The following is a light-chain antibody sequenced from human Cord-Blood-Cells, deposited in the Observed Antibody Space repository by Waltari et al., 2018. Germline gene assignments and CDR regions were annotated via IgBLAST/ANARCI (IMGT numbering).Light chain of an antibody. CDR2: EVS. V-gene: IGLV2-14*01. J-gene: IGLJ1*01. CDR1: SSDVGGYNY. CDR3: SSYTSSSTYV. Sequence: QSALTQPASVSGSPGQSITISCTGTSSDVGGYNYGSWYQQHPGKAPKLMIYEVSNRPSGVSNRFSGSKSCNTASLTISGLQAEDEADYYCSSYTSSSTYVFGTGTKVTVL.